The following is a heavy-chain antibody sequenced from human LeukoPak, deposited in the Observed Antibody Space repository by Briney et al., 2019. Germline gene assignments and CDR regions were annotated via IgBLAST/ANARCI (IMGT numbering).Heavy chain of an antibody. CDR1: GFIFSSYW. Sequence: PGGSLRLSCAASGFIFSSYWMSWVRQAPGRGLEGVANIKQAGSEKYYVDSLKSRFTISRDNAKNSLYLQMNSLRAADTAVYYCARAPRRNFDYWGQGTLVTVSS. V-gene: IGHV3-7*01. CDR2: IKQAGSEK. CDR3: ARAPRRNFDY. J-gene: IGHJ4*02.